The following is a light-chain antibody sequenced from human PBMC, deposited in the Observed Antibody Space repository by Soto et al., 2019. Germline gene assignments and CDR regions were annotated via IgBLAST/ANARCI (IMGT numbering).Light chain of an antibody. Sequence: DIQMTQSPSTLSGSVGDRVTITCRASQTISSWLAWYQQKPGKAPKLLIYKASTLKSGAPSRFSGSGCGTVFTLTISRVQPDDFATYCCQHYNSDSEAFGQGTKVELK. CDR1: QTISSW. CDR2: KAS. CDR3: QHYNSDSEA. V-gene: IGKV1-5*03. J-gene: IGKJ1*01.